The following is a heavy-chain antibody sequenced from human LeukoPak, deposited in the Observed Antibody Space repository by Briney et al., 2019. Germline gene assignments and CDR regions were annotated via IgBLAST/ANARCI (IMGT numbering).Heavy chain of an antibody. CDR1: GYTLTELS. V-gene: IGHV1-24*01. CDR2: FDPEDGET. D-gene: IGHD3-10*01. J-gene: IGHJ3*02. Sequence: ASVKVSCKVSGYTLTELSMHWVRQAPGKGLEWMGGFDPEDGETIYAQKFQGRVTMSEDTSTDTAYMELSSLRSEDTAVYYSATILYGSENDAFDIWGQGTMVTASS. CDR3: ATILYGSENDAFDI.